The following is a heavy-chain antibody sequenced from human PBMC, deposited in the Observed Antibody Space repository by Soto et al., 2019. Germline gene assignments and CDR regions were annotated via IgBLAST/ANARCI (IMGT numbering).Heavy chain of an antibody. D-gene: IGHD5-18*01. CDR1: GYTFSSYD. CDR2: MNPKSGQT. V-gene: IGHV1-8*01. Sequence: QVQLVQSGAEVKEPGASVKVSCKASGYTFSSYDINWVRQASGQGLELMGWMNPKSGQTGYAPRFQGRLTLTGNTSISTAYMELSSLRSEDTAVYYCARDIGPALDYFRPWGQGTLVTVSA. J-gene: IGHJ5*02. CDR3: ARDIGPALDYFRP.